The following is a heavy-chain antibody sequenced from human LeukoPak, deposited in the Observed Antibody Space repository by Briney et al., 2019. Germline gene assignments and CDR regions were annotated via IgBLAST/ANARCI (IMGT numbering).Heavy chain of an antibody. D-gene: IGHD3-22*01. Sequence: KASETLSLTCAVYGGSFSGYYWSWIRQPPGKGLEWIGEINHSGSTNYNPSLKSRVTMSVDTSKNQFSLKLSSVTAADTAVYYCARDNYYYDSSGSQPFDYWGQGTLVTVSS. V-gene: IGHV4-34*01. CDR1: GGSFSGYY. J-gene: IGHJ4*02. CDR3: ARDNYYYDSSGSQPFDY. CDR2: INHSGST.